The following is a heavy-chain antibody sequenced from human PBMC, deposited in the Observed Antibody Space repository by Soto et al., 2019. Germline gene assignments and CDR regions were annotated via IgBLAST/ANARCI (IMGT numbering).Heavy chain of an antibody. V-gene: IGHV4-59*01. CDR3: ECSCHCDSSGFWGF. D-gene: IGHD3-22*01. J-gene: IGHJ4*02. CDR1: GDSISPYY. Sequence: SETLSLTCIVSGDSISPYYWTWIRQPPGKGQEWIGHIYYSGSPNYNPSLKSRDTISVDTTKSKFSRKQSSGNAADTAGDYCECSCHCDSSGFWGFWGRGSLVTVSS. CDR2: IYYSGSP.